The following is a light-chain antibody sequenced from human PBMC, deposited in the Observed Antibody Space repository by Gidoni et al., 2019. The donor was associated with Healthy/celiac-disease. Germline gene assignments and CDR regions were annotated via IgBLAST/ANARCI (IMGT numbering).Light chain of an antibody. CDR1: VLAKKY. CDR2: KDS. Sequence: SYELTQPSSVSVSPGQTARITCSGDVLAKKYARWFQQKPGQAPVLVIYKDSERPSGIPERFSGSSSGTTVTLTISGAQVEDEADYYCYSGADNNRRVFGGGTKLTVL. CDR3: YSGADNNRRV. J-gene: IGLJ2*01. V-gene: IGLV3-27*01.